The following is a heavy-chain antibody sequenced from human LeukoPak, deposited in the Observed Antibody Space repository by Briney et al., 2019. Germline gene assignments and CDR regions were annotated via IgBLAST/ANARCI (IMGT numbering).Heavy chain of an antibody. CDR2: IYHSGST. J-gene: IGHJ5*02. V-gene: IGHV4-30-2*01. CDR1: GGSISSGGYS. CDR3: ARGGVRGVIQQNWFDP. D-gene: IGHD3-10*01. Sequence: TSQTLSLTCAVSGGSISSGGYSWSWIWQPPGKGLGWIGYIYHSGSTYYNPSLKSRVTISVDRSKNQFSLKLSSVTAADTAVYYCARGGVRGVIQQNWFDPWGQGTLVTVSS.